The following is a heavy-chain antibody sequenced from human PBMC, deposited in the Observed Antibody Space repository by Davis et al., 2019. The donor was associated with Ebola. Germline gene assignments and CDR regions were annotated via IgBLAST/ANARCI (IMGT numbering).Heavy chain of an antibody. J-gene: IGHJ6*02. CDR3: ARGPTAAADSYYYGMDV. CDR1: GFTFSSYD. Sequence: PGGSLRLSCAASGFTFSSYDMHWVRQATGKGLEWVSAIGTAGDTYYPGSVKGRFTIPRENAKNSLYLQMNSLRAGDTAVYYCARGPTAAADSYYYGMDVWGQGTTVTVSS. V-gene: IGHV3-13*01. CDR2: IGTAGDT. D-gene: IGHD6-13*01.